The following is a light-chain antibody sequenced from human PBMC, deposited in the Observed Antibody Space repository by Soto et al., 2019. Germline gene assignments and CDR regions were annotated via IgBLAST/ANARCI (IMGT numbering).Light chain of an antibody. Sequence: EIVLTQSPGTLSLSPGERATLSCRASQSGSSSYLAWYQQKPGQAPRLLIYVASSRATGIPGRFSGSGTGTDFTLPISRREPEDFAVYYCQQYGSSPGRFGQGTKVEIK. CDR3: QQYGSSPGR. CDR1: QSGSSSY. J-gene: IGKJ1*01. V-gene: IGKV3-20*01. CDR2: VAS.